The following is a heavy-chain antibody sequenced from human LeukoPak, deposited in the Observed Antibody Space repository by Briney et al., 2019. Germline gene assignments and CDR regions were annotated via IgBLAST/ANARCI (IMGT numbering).Heavy chain of an antibody. Sequence: GGSLRLSCAASGFTFSSYSMNWVRQAPGKGLEWVSSISSSSSYIYYADSVKGRFTISRDNAKNSLYLQMNSLRAEDTAVYYCAGSTLTPIVVVPVCLMDVWGQGTTVTVSS. V-gene: IGHV3-21*01. J-gene: IGHJ6*02. D-gene: IGHD2-2*01. CDR3: AGSTLTPIVVVPVCLMDV. CDR2: ISSSSSYI. CDR1: GFTFSSYS.